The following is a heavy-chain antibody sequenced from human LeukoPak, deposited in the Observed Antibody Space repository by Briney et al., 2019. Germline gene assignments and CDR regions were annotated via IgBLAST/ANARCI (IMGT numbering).Heavy chain of an antibody. Sequence: GGSLRLSCAASGFTVSSNYMSWGRQAPGKGLEWGSVIYSGGSTYYADSVKGRFTIFRHNSKNTLYLQMNSLRAEDTAVYYCASRGYSYGYYLDYWGQGTLVTVSS. J-gene: IGHJ4*02. CDR1: GFTVSSNY. CDR2: IYSGGST. D-gene: IGHD5-18*01. V-gene: IGHV3-53*04. CDR3: ASRGYSYGYYLDY.